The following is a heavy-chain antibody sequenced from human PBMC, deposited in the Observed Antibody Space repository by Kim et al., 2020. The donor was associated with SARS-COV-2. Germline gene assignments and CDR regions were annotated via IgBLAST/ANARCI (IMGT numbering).Heavy chain of an antibody. J-gene: IGHJ5*02. V-gene: IGHV3-21*01. CDR1: GFTFSSYS. CDR2: ISSSSSYI. D-gene: IGHD6-19*01. Sequence: GGSLRLSCAASGFTFSSYSMNWVRQAPGKGLEWVSSISSSSSYIYYADSVKGRFTISRDNAKNSLYLQMNSLRAEDTAVYYWARDRIRSIAVAGTGWFDPWGQGTLVTVSS. CDR3: ARDRIRSIAVAGTGWFDP.